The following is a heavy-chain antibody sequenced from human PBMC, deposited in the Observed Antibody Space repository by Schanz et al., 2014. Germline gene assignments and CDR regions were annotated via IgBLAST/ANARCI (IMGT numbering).Heavy chain of an antibody. CDR3: AKIERNED. J-gene: IGHJ4*02. D-gene: IGHD1-1*01. CDR1: GFTFTNYA. V-gene: IGHV3-23*01. CDR2: ISDSDDTA. Sequence: EVHLLESGGGLVPPGGSLRLSCAASGFTFTNYAMSWVRQAPGKGLEWVSLISDSDDTAYYADSVKGRFTISRDNAKRSLFLQMNSLRAEDTAVYFCAKIERNEDWGQGTLXTVSS.